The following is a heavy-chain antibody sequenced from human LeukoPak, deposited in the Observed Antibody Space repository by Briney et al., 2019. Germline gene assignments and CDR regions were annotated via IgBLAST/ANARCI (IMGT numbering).Heavy chain of an antibody. D-gene: IGHD3-16*01. CDR2: IHYSGST. CDR3: ARGVGSYGPRAHPFDY. V-gene: IGHV4-39*07. J-gene: IGHJ4*02. CDR1: GGSISSSSYY. Sequence: SETLSLTCTVSGGSISSSSYYWGWIRQPPGKGLEWIGSIHYSGSTYYNPSLKSRVTISVDTSKNQFSLKLSSVTAADTAVYYCARGVGSYGPRAHPFDYWGQGTLVTVSS.